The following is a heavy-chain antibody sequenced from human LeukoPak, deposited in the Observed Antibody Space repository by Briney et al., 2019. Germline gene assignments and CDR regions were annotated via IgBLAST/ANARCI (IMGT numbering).Heavy chain of an antibody. V-gene: IGHV3-23*01. CDR2: ISDSGGRT. CDR3: AKRGVVIRVILVGFHKEAYYFDS. J-gene: IGHJ4*02. CDR1: GVTLSNYG. D-gene: IGHD3-22*01. Sequence: GGSLRLSCAVSGVTLSNYGMSWVREAPGKGLEWVSGISDSGGRTNYAESVKGRFTISRDNPKNTLYLQMNSLRAEDTAVYFCAKRGVVIRVILVGFHKEAYYFDSWGQGALVTVSS.